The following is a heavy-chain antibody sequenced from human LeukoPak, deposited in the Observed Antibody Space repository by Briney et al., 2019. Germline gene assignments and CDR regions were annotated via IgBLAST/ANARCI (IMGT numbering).Heavy chain of an antibody. CDR1: GFTFSSHA. D-gene: IGHD4-17*01. V-gene: IGHV3-30*04. J-gene: IGHJ4*02. Sequence: GGSLRLSCAASGFTFSSHAMHWVRQAPGKGLEWVAIISYDGSNKYYADSVKGRFTISRDNSKNTLYLQMNSLRTEDTAVYYCARESYGDYFFDYWGQGTLVTVSS. CDR2: ISYDGSNK. CDR3: ARESYGDYFFDY.